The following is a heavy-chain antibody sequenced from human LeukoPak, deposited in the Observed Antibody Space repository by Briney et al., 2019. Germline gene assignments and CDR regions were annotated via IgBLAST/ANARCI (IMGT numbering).Heavy chain of an antibody. CDR1: GFTFSNAW. CDR3: TTVKGAAGTFGYYFDY. Sequence: GGSRRLSCAASGFTFSNAWMSWVRQAPGKGLEWVGRIKSKTDGGTTDDAAPVKGRFTISRDDSKNTLYLQMNSLKTEDTAVYYCTTVKGAAGTFGYYFDYWGQGTLVTVSS. J-gene: IGHJ4*02. D-gene: IGHD3-16*01. CDR2: IKSKTDGGTT. V-gene: IGHV3-15*01.